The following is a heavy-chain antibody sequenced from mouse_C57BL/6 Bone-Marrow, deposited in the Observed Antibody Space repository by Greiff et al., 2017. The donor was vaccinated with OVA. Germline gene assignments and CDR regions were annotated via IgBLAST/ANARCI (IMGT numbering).Heavy chain of an antibody. CDR1: GYTFTDYY. D-gene: IGHD2-4*01. V-gene: IGHV1-19*01. Sequence: VQLKQSGPVLVKPGASVKMSCKASGYTFTDYYMNWVKQSHGKSLEWIGVINPYNGGTSYNQKFKGKATLTVDKSSSTAYMELNSLTSEDSAVYYCAPYDYDWSWFAYWGQGTLVTVSA. J-gene: IGHJ3*01. CDR2: INPYNGGT. CDR3: APYDYDWSWFAY.